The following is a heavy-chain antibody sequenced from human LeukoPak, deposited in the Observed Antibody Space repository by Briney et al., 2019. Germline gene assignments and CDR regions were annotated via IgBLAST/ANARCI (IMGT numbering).Heavy chain of an antibody. V-gene: IGHV3-21*01. J-gene: IGHJ4*02. Sequence: GGSLRLSCAASGFTFTSYTMSWVRQAPGTGLEWVSSITNNGVYTYYTDSVKGRFTISRDNANNSLYLQMNSLSAEDTAIYYCARQPQVAHFDYWGQGTLVSVSS. CDR3: ARQPQVAHFDY. D-gene: IGHD2-15*01. CDR1: GFTFTSYT. CDR2: ITNNGVYT.